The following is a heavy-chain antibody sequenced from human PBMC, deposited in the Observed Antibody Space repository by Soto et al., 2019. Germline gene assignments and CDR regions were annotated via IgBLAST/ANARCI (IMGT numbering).Heavy chain of an antibody. Sequence: GGSLTLSCAGSGLTFSSYAMSWVRQAPGKGLEWVSAISGSGGSTYYADSVQGRFTISRDSSKNSLFLQMDSLRADDTALYYCAKDIWGYSFDLWGRGTLVTVSS. CDR3: AKDIWGYSFDL. CDR2: ISGSGGST. D-gene: IGHD3-16*01. V-gene: IGHV3-23*01. CDR1: GLTFSSYA. J-gene: IGHJ2*01.